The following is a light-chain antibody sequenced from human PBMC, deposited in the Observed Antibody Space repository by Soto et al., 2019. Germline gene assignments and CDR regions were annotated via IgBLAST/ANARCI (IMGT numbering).Light chain of an antibody. CDR3: QQRGSWPLT. Sequence: VLTQSPATLSLSPGERATLSCRASQSVSSYLAWYQQKPGQAPRLLIYDASNRATGIPARFSGSGSGTDYTLTISSLEPEDFAVYYCQQRGSWPLTFGGGTKVEI. J-gene: IGKJ4*01. CDR2: DAS. CDR1: QSVSSY. V-gene: IGKV3-11*01.